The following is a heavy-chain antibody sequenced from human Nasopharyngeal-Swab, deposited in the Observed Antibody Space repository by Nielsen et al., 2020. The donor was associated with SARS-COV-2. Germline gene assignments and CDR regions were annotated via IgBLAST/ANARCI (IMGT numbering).Heavy chain of an antibody. D-gene: IGHD3-3*01. Sequence: SGPTLVKPTETLTLTCTVSGFSLSNARMGVSWIRQPPGKALEWLAHIFSNDEKSYSTSLKSRLTISKDTSKSQVVLTMTNMDPVDTATYYCARMDLDFWGGYYYYYGMDVWGQGTTVTVSS. CDR3: ARMDLDFWGGYYYYYGMDV. CDR1: GFSLSNARMG. V-gene: IGHV2-26*01. CDR2: IFSNDEK. J-gene: IGHJ6*02.